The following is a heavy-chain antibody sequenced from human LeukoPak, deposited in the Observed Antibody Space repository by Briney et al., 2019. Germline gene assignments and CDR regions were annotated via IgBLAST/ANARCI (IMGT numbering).Heavy chain of an antibody. Sequence: GSLNISCKASGYSFTNTFIGWVRQMPGKGLEWMGIIYPGDSDTRYSPSFQGQVTISVDKSVTTAYLQWSSLQASDTAMYYCARPIAAAGTDLGYWGQGTLVTVSS. CDR3: ARPIAAAGTDLGY. D-gene: IGHD6-13*01. V-gene: IGHV5-51*01. CDR1: GYSFTNTF. CDR2: IYPGDSDT. J-gene: IGHJ4*02.